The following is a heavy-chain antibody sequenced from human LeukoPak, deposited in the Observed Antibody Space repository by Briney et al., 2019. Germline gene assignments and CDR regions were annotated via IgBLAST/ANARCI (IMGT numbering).Heavy chain of an antibody. V-gene: IGHV3-30-3*01. D-gene: IGHD2-21*01. CDR2: ISYDGSNK. CDR1: GFTFSSYA. J-gene: IGHJ4*02. Sequence: PGGSLRLSCAASGFTFSSYAMPWVRQAPGKGLEWVAVISYDGSNKYYADSVKGRFTISRDNSKNTLYLQMNSLRAEDTAVYYCARDAQVGQVAIPRYWGQGTLVTISS. CDR3: ARDAQVGQVAIPRY.